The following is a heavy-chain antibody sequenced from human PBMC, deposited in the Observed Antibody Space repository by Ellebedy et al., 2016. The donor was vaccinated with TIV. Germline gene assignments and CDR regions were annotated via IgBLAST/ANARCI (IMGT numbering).Heavy chain of an antibody. CDR2: IKNKVNNYGT. CDR3: SKRGETVATILGLDV. V-gene: IGHV3-73*01. D-gene: IGHD5-12*01. Sequence: GESLKISCAASGFSFSDSAIHWVRQAPGKGLEWIGRIKNKVNNYGTAYAASVEGRFTISRDDSKNTAYLQMHSLKTEDTAVYYCSKRGETVATILGLDVWGQGTTVTVSS. J-gene: IGHJ6*02. CDR1: GFSFSDSA.